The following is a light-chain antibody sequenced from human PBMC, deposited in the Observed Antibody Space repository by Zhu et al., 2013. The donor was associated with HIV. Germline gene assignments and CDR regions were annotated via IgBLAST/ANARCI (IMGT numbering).Light chain of an antibody. CDR3: SSYTSSNTLLYV. Sequence: QSALTQPASVSGSPGQSSTISCTGTRSDVGGYNYVSWYQQHPGKAPKLMISEVSNRPSGVSNRFSGSKSGNTASLTISGLQAEDEADYYCSSYTSSNTLLYVFGTGTKVTVL. CDR1: RSDVGGYNY. V-gene: IGLV2-14*01. J-gene: IGLJ1*01. CDR2: EVS.